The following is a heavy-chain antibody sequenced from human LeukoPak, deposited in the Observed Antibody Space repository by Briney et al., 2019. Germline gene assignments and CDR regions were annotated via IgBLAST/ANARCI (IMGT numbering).Heavy chain of an antibody. CDR1: GYILTRYW. Sequence: GXSLQISCKGSGYILTRYWIGWARQLPGKGLEWMGIISLGDSDTTYSPSFQGQVTISADRSISTAYLQWSSLKASDTAMYYCASLRTVAGRDFDFWGQGTLVTVSS. CDR2: ISLGDSDT. V-gene: IGHV5-51*01. J-gene: IGHJ4*02. CDR3: ASLRTVAGRDFDF. D-gene: IGHD6-19*01.